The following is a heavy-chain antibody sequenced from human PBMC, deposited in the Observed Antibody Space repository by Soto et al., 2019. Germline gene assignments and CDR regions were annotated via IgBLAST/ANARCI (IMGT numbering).Heavy chain of an antibody. V-gene: IGHV1-69*01. CDR1: GGTFSSYA. Sequence: QVQLVQSGTEVKKPGSSVKVSCKASGGTFSSYAISWLRQAPGQGLEWMGGLIPIFGTANYAQKFQGRVTITADESTSTAYMELSSLISEDTAVYYCARSQDYGDSEAYYYGMDGWGQGTTVTVSS. CDR3: ARSQDYGDSEAYYYGMDG. D-gene: IGHD4-17*01. J-gene: IGHJ6*02. CDR2: LIPIFGTA.